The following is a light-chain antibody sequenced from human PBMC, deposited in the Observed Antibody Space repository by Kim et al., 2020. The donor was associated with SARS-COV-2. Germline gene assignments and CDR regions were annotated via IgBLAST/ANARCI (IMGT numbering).Light chain of an antibody. J-gene: IGKJ5*01. CDR1: QDIRND. V-gene: IGKV1-17*01. CDR2: GAS. CDR3: LQHNTYPIT. Sequence: ASGGDICTITCRASQDIRNDLGWYQQNPGRAPKRLIYGASSLQSGVPSRFSGSGSGTEFTLTISSLQPEDFATYFCLQHNTYPITFGQGTRLEIK.